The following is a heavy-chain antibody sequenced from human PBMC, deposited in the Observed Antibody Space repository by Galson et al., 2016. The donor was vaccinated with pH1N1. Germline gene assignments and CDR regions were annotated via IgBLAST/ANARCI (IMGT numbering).Heavy chain of an antibody. D-gene: IGHD1-26*01. CDR1: GFTFGRSA. CDR2: ISASGSGT. CDR3: AKDKRRGWSVVGGFMDH. V-gene: IGHV3-23*01. Sequence: SLRLSCAVSGFTFGRSAISWVRQAPGKGLEWLSGISASGSGTYYADSVKGRFTISRDNSKNTLYLQMNSLRAEDTALYYCAKDKRRGWSVVGGFMDHWGQGTLVTVSS. J-gene: IGHJ4*02.